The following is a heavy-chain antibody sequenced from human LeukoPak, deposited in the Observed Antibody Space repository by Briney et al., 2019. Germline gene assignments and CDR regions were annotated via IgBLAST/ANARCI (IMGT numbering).Heavy chain of an antibody. V-gene: IGHV3-23*01. CDR2: ISGTIGDT. CDR3: VRLFRGVRGYFDY. D-gene: IGHD3-10*01. Sequence: GGSLRLSCVGSGFTFSHYAMAWVRQAPGKGLEWVSTISGTIGDTYYADSVKGRFTISRDNSKDTLSLQMSSLRAEATAEYFCVRLFRGVRGYFDYWGQGTLVAVSS. CDR1: GFTFSHYA. J-gene: IGHJ4*02.